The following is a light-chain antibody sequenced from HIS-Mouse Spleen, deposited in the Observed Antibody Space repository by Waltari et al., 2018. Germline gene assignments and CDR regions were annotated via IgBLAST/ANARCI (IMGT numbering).Light chain of an antibody. CDR1: SSHVGGYKY. J-gene: IGLJ3*02. CDR2: EVS. Sequence: QSALTQPPSASGSPGQSVTISCTGTSSHVGGYKYVSWYQQPPGKAPKLMIYEVSKRPSGVPDRFSGSKSGNTASLTVSGLQAEDEADYYCSSYAGSNNWVFGGGTKLTVL. V-gene: IGLV2-8*01. CDR3: SSYAGSNNWV.